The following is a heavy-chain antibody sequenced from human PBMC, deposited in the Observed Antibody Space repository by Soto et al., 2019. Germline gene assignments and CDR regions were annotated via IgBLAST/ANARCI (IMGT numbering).Heavy chain of an antibody. J-gene: IGHJ6*02. Sequence: ASVKVSCKASGYTFTSYYMHWVRQAPGQGLEWMGIINPNSGGTNYAQKFQGWVTMTRDTSISTAYMVLSRLRSDDTAVYYCARDRITMVRGAEGYYYYGMDVWGQGTTVTVSS. CDR2: INPNSGGT. V-gene: IGHV1-2*04. CDR3: ARDRITMVRGAEGYYYYGMDV. D-gene: IGHD3-10*01. CDR1: GYTFTSYY.